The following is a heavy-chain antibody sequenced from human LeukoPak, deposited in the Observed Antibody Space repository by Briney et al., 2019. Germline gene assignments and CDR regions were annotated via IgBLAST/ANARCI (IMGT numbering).Heavy chain of an antibody. CDR2: ISSSSSYI. V-gene: IGHV3-21*01. Sequence: GGSPRLSCAASGFTFSSYSMNWVRQAPGRGLEWVSSISSSSSYIYHADSVKGRFTISRDNAKNSLYLQMNSLRAEDTAVYYCARALTTYYYDSSGYYFDYWGQGTLVTVSS. CDR3: ARALTTYYYDSSGYYFDY. D-gene: IGHD3-22*01. J-gene: IGHJ4*02. CDR1: GFTFSSYS.